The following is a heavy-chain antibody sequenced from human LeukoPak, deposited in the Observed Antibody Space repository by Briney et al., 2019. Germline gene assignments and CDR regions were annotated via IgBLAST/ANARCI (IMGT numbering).Heavy chain of an antibody. CDR2: IIPIFGTA. J-gene: IGHJ3*02. CDR3: ARALRNYYDSSGTSVAFDI. Sequence: ASVKVSCKASGFVFTAHWMHWVRQAPGQGLEWMGGIIPIFGTANYAQKFQGRVTITADESTSTAYMELSSLRSEDTAVYYCARALRNYYDSSGTSVAFDIWGQGTMVTVSS. D-gene: IGHD3-22*01. CDR1: GFVFTAHW. V-gene: IGHV1-69*13.